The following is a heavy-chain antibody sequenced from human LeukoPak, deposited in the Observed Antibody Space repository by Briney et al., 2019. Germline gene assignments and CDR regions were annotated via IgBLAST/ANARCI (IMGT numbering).Heavy chain of an antibody. CDR2: ISAYNGNT. J-gene: IGHJ4*02. CDR3: ARGYCSSTSCYPRGY. V-gene: IGHV1-18*01. CDR1: GYTFTSYG. Sequence: GASVKVSCKASGYTFTSYGISWVRQAPGQGLEWMGWISAYNGNTNYAQKLQGRVTMTTDTSTSTAYMELRSLRSDDTAMYYCARGYCSSTSCYPRGYWGQGTLVTVSS. D-gene: IGHD2-2*01.